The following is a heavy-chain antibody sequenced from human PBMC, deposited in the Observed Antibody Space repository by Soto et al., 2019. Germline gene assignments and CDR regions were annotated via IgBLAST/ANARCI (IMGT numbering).Heavy chain of an antibody. J-gene: IGHJ5*02. CDR2: INAGNGNT. D-gene: IGHD2-2*01. Sequence: GASVKVSCKASGYTFTNYALHWVRQAPGQRLEWMGWINAGNGNTEYSQKFQGRVTITRDTSANTVYMELSSLRSEDTAVYYCARTYCSSISCRWFDPWGQGTLVTVSS. V-gene: IGHV1-3*01. CDR1: GYTFTNYA. CDR3: ARTYCSSISCRWFDP.